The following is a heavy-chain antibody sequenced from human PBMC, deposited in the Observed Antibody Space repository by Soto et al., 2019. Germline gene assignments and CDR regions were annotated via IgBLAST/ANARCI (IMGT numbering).Heavy chain of an antibody. CDR1: GGTFSSYA. J-gene: IGHJ4*02. V-gene: IGHV1-69*01. Sequence: VKVSCKASGGTFSSYAISWVRQAPGQGLEWMGGIIPIFGTANYAQKFQGRVTITADESTSTAYMELSSLRSEDTAVYYCASRPQYSSTTSRHDYWGQGTLVTVSS. CDR3: ASRPQYSSTTSRHDY. CDR2: IIPIFGTA. D-gene: IGHD2-2*01.